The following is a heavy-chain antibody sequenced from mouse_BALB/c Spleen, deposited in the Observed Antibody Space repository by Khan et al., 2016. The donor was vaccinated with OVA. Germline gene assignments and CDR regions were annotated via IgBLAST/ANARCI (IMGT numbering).Heavy chain of an antibody. D-gene: IGHD1-1*01. J-gene: IGHJ4*01. Sequence: QMQLEESGPGLVAPSQSLSLTCTVSGFSLTNYGVHWVRQRPGKGLEWLVGIWSDGSTNYNSDLKYNLRISKDNSKSQVFLKMYRLQTDDTPIYSCARGFDSYYSLYAMDYWGQGTSVTVSS. CDR1: GFSLTNYG. CDR2: IWSDGST. V-gene: IGHV2-6*02. CDR3: ARGFDSYYSLYAMDY.